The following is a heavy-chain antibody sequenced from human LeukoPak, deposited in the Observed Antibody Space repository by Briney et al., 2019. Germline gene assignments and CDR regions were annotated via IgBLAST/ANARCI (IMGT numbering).Heavy chain of an antibody. Sequence: ASVKVSCKASGGTFSSYGISWVRQAPGQGLEWMGWISAYDGNTNYAQKLQGRVTMTTDTSTSTAYMELRSLRSDDTAVYYCAREAKDYFDYWGQGTLVTVSS. CDR3: AREAKDYFDY. V-gene: IGHV1-18*01. J-gene: IGHJ4*02. CDR1: GGTFSSYG. CDR2: ISAYDGNT.